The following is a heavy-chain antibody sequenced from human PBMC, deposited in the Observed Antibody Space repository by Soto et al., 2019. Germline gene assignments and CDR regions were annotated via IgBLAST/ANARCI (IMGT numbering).Heavy chain of an antibody. CDR2: IYYSGST. V-gene: IGHV4-39*01. CDR3: ARSGTTYYYDSSGRLGPHFDY. Sequence: QLQLQESGPGLVKPSETLSLTCTVSGGSISSSSYYWGWNRQPPGKGLEWIGSIYYSGSTYYNPSLKSRVTISVDTSKNQFSLKLSSVTAADTAVYYCARSGTTYYYDSSGRLGPHFDYWGQGTLVTVSS. J-gene: IGHJ4*02. CDR1: GGSISSSSYY. D-gene: IGHD3-22*01.